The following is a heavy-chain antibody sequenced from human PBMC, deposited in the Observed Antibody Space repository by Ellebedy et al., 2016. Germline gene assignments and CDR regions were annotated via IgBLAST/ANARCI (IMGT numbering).Heavy chain of an antibody. CDR2: IYGGGTS. V-gene: IGHV3-53*01. Sequence: GESLKISXAASGFTFSRYEIHWVRQAPGKGLELVSLIYGGGTSYYAESVKGRFTISRDNSKKTLYLQMSGLGAEDTAVYYCVTRHNGAFDFWGQGTMVTVSS. J-gene: IGHJ3*01. CDR1: GFTFSRYE. D-gene: IGHD1-14*01. CDR3: VTRHNGAFDF.